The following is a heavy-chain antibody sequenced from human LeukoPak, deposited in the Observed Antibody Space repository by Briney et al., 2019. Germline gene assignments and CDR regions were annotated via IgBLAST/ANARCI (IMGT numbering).Heavy chain of an antibody. CDR1: GRSISSNY. V-gene: IGHV4-59*08. Sequence: SSHTLSPTRTLAGRSISSNYWSWIRQSPGSGLEWIGYIYHSGSTNHNPSLKSRVTISVGTSKNQFSLKLSSVTAADTAVYYCARHVETITGTPIDAFDIWGQGTMVTVSS. CDR3: ARHVETITGTPIDAFDI. J-gene: IGHJ3*02. CDR2: IYHSGST. D-gene: IGHD1/OR15-1a*01.